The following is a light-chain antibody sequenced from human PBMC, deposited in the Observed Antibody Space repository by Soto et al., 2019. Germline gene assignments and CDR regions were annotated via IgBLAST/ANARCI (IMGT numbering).Light chain of an antibody. J-gene: IGKJ2*01. CDR2: AAS. CDR1: QSLSSY. V-gene: IGKV1-39*01. CDR3: QQSYSTPRT. Sequence: DIQMTQSPSSLSASVGDRVTITCRASQSLSSYLNWYQQKPGKAPKLLIYAASSLQSGVPSRFSGSGSGTDFTLTISSLQPEDVATYYCQQSYSTPRTFGQGTKLEIK.